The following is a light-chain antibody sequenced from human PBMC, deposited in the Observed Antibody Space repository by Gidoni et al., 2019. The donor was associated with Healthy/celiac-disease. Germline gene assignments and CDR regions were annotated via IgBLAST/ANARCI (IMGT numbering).Light chain of an antibody. CDR3: QQYNSYPAT. V-gene: IGKV1-5*03. CDR1: QSISYW. Sequence: DIQMTQSPSTLSASVGDRVTITYRANQSISYWLAWYQQKPGKAPKLLIDKAYSLESGVPSRFGGGGSETDFTLTISSLQPDNVATYCCQQYNSYPATFGQGTKVEIK. CDR2: KAY. J-gene: IGKJ1*01.